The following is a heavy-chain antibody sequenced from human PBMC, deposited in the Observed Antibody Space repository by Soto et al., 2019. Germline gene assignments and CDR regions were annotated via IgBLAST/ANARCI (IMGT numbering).Heavy chain of an antibody. Sequence: GASVKVSCKASGGTFSSYAISWVRQAPGQGLEWIGGIIPIFGTANYAQKFQGRVTITADESTSTAYMELSSLRSEDTAVYYCARTREKYNWNLGYYFDYWGQGTLVTVSS. J-gene: IGHJ4*02. CDR1: GGTFSSYA. D-gene: IGHD1-20*01. CDR3: ARTREKYNWNLGYYFDY. CDR2: IIPIFGTA. V-gene: IGHV1-69*13.